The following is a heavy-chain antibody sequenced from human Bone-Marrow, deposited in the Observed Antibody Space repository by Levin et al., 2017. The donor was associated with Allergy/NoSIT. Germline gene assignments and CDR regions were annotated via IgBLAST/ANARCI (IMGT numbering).Heavy chain of an antibody. Sequence: GESLKISCKASGYNFRDYYIFWMRQSPGQPLEWMGWINPHSGGTNYAHRFQGRVTMTRDTSLNTTYIDVRRLTSGDTAVYYCARDRDYGRLVHAMDVWGQGTTVIVSS. V-gene: IGHV1-2*02. CDR3: ARDRDYGRLVHAMDV. D-gene: IGHD4-17*01. CDR1: GYNFRDYY. CDR2: INPHSGGT. J-gene: IGHJ6*02.